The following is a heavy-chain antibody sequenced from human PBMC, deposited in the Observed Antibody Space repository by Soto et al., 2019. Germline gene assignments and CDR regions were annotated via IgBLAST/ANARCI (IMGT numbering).Heavy chain of an antibody. J-gene: IGHJ3*02. V-gene: IGHV3-9*01. CDR3: ARGQVNWNDGDAFDM. Sequence: EVQLVESGGGLVQPGRSLRLSCAASGFTFDDYGMHWVRQAPGKGLEWVSGISWNSGSVGYADSVKGRFTISRDNAKNTLLLQMNSVTAEDTALYYCARGQVNWNDGDAFDMWGQGTMVTVFS. CDR1: GFTFDDYG. D-gene: IGHD1-1*01. CDR2: ISWNSGSV.